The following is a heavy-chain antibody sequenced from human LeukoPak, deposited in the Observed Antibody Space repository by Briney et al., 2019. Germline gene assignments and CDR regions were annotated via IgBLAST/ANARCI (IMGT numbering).Heavy chain of an antibody. J-gene: IGHJ5*02. D-gene: IGHD6-19*01. CDR3: ASVLIAVAGTRGWFDP. CDR1: GGTFSIYA. V-gene: IGHV1-69*13. CDR2: IIPIFGTA. Sequence: SVKVSCKASGGTFSIYAISWVRQAPGQGLEWMGGIIPIFGTANYAQKFQGRVTITADESTSTAYMELSSLRSEDTAVYYCASVLIAVAGTRGWFDPWGQGTLVTVSS.